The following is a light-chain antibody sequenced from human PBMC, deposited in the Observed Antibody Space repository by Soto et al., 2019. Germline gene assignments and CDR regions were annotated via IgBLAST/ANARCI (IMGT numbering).Light chain of an antibody. CDR2: DAD. CDR3: CSYAGSFTWV. J-gene: IGLJ3*02. V-gene: IGLV2-11*01. CDR1: TGDVGAYNF. Sequence: QSALTQPASVSGSPGQSVTISCTGTTGDVGAYNFVSWYQLYPGKAPKLMIYDADKRPSGVPDRFSASKSGNTASLTISGLQAEDEADYYCCSYAGSFTWVFGGGTKLTVL.